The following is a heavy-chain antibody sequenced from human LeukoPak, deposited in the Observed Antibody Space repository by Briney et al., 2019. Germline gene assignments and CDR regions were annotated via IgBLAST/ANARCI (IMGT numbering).Heavy chain of an antibody. CDR2: ISGSGGRI. CDR3: ARGSSSWYGDAFDI. CDR1: GFTFSSYS. D-gene: IGHD6-13*01. V-gene: IGHV3-23*01. J-gene: IGHJ3*02. Sequence: WGSLRLSCAASGFTFSSYSMSWVRQAPGKGLEWVSSISGSGGRIDYADSVKGRFTISRDNSKNTLYLQMNSLRAEDTAVYYCARGSSSWYGDAFDIWGQGTMVTVSS.